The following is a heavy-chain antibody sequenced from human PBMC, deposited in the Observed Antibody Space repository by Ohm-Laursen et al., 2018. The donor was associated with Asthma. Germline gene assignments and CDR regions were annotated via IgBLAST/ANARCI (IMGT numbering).Heavy chain of an antibody. CDR3: ARDRPKAGAYYYDSSGFDI. J-gene: IGHJ3*02. CDR2: IYYSGST. CDR1: GGSVSSGSYY. D-gene: IGHD3-22*01. Sequence: SETLSLTCTVSGGSVSSGSYYWSWIRQPPGKGLEWIGYIYYSGSTNYNPSLKSRVTISVDTSKNQFSLKLSSVTAADTAVYYCARDRPKAGAYYYDSSGFDIWGQGTMVTVSS. V-gene: IGHV4-61*01.